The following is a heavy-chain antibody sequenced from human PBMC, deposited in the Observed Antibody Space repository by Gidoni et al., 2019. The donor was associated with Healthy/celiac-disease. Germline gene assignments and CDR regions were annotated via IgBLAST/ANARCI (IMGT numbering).Heavy chain of an antibody. CDR2: IDWDDDK. Sequence: QVTLRESGPALVKPTQTLTLTCTFSGFSLSTSGMCVSWIRQPPGKALEWLALIDWDDDKYYSTSLKTRLTISKDTSKNQVVLTMTNMDPVDTATYYCARIRIERYYDFWSGYAGGDYYFDYWGQGTLVTVSS. J-gene: IGHJ4*02. CDR3: ARIRIERYYDFWSGYAGGDYYFDY. V-gene: IGHV2-70*01. CDR1: GFSLSTSGMC. D-gene: IGHD3-3*01.